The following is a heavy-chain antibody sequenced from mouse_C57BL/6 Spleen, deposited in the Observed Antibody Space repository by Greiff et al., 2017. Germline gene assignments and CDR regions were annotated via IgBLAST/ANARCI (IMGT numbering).Heavy chain of an antibody. CDR3: AGCSESYSFDY. J-gene: IGHJ2*01. Sequence: EVQLQQSGPELVKPGASVKISCKASGYSFTDYNMNWVKQSNGKSLEWIGVINPNYGTTSYNQKFKGKATLTVDQSSSTAYMPLTSLTSDDFAVYYCAGCSESYSFDYWGQGTTLTVSS. CDR2: INPNYGTT. CDR1: GYSFTDYN. D-gene: IGHD6-1*01. V-gene: IGHV1-39*01.